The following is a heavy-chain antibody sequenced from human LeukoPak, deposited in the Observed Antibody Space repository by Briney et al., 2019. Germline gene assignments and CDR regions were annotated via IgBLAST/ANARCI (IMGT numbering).Heavy chain of an antibody. V-gene: IGHV3-7*01. CDR1: GFTFGSYW. J-gene: IGHJ4*02. D-gene: IGHD3-22*01. CDR3: ARCNYYDSSRHPTSFEN. Sequence: GGSLRLSCAASGFTFGSYWMTWVRQAPGKGLEWVANIKEDESEKYYVDSVRGRFTISRDNAKNSLYLQTNSLRAEDTAVYYCARCNYYDSSRHPTSFENWGQGTLVTVSS. CDR2: IKEDESEK.